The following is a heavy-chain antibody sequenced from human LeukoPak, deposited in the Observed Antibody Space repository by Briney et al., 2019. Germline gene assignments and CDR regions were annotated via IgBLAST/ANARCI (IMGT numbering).Heavy chain of an antibody. CDR1: GFTFSSYG. Sequence: GGSLRLSCAASGFTFSSYGMSWVRQAPGKGLEWVSAISGSGGSTYYADSVKGRFTISRDNSKNTLYLQMNSLRAEDTAVYYCAKDRISGYSGYDWNYWGQGTLVTVSS. J-gene: IGHJ4*02. CDR2: ISGSGGST. CDR3: AKDRISGYSGYDWNY. D-gene: IGHD5-12*01. V-gene: IGHV3-23*01.